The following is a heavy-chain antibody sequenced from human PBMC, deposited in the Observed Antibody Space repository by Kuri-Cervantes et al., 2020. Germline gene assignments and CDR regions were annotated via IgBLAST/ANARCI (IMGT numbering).Heavy chain of an antibody. V-gene: IGHV1-3*01. CDR2: INAGNGNT. CDR3: ARGLYGDYANWFDP. J-gene: IGHJ5*02. CDR1: GYTFTSYA. D-gene: IGHD4-17*01. Sequence: ASVTVSCKASGYTFTSYAMHWVRQAPGQRLEWMGWINAGNGNTKYSQKFQGRVTITRDTSASTAYMELSSLRSEDTAVYYCARGLYGDYANWFDPWGQGTLVTVSS.